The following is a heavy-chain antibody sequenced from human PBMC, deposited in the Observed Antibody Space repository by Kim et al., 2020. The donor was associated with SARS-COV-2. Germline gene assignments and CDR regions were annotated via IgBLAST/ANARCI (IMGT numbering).Heavy chain of an antibody. CDR1: GFTFDDYG. CDR3: ARGDIVVVPAEDAYDI. D-gene: IGHD2-2*01. Sequence: GGSLRLSCAASGFTFDDYGTSWVRQSPGKGLEWVSGINWNGGSTGYADSVKGRFTISRDKAKNSLYLQMNSLRAEDTALYYCARGDIVVVPAEDAYDIWGQGTMVTVSS. CDR2: INWNGGST. J-gene: IGHJ3*02. V-gene: IGHV3-20*04.